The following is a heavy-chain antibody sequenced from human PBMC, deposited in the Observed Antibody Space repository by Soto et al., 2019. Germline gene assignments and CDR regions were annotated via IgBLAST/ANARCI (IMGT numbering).Heavy chain of an antibody. D-gene: IGHD3-10*01. V-gene: IGHV2-70*01. CDR2: IDWDDDK. Sequence: ESGPTLVNPTQTLTLTCTFSGFSLSTSGMCVSWIRQPPGKALEWLALIDWDDDKYYSTSLKTRLTISKDTSKNQVVLTMTNMDPVDTATYYCASPSVVRRGWPYYYYGMDVWGQGTTVTVSS. J-gene: IGHJ6*02. CDR3: ASPSVVRRGWPYYYYGMDV. CDR1: GFSLSTSGMC.